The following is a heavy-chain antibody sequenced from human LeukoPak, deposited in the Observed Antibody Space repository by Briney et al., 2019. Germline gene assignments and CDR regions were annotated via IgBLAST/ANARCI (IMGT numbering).Heavy chain of an antibody. CDR2: IYYSGST. Sequence: PSETLSLTCTVSGGSISNSDYSWGWIRQPPGKGLECIGTIYYSGSTYYKSSLKSRVTISVDTSKNQFSLKLSSVTAADTAVYYCARMGGATPSSYYLDYWGQGTLVTVSS. CDR3: ARMGGATPSSYYLDY. V-gene: IGHV4-39*07. CDR1: GGSISNSDYS. J-gene: IGHJ4*02. D-gene: IGHD5-12*01.